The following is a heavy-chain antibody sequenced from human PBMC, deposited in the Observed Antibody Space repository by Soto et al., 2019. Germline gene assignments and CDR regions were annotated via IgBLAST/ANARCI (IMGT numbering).Heavy chain of an antibody. V-gene: IGHV4-34*01. CDR3: ARFPYYYDSSGYTYDY. Sequence: PSETLSLTCAVYGGSFSGYYWSWIRQPPGKGLEWIGEINHSGSTNYNPSLKSRVTISVDTSKNQFSLKLSSVTAADTAVYYCARFPYYYDSSGYTYDYWGQGTLVTVSS. CDR2: INHSGST. J-gene: IGHJ4*02. D-gene: IGHD3-22*01. CDR1: GGSFSGYY.